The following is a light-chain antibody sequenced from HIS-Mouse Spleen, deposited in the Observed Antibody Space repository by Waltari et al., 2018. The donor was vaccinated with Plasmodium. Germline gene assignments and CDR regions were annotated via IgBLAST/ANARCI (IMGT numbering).Light chain of an antibody. J-gene: IGLJ3*02. CDR2: KDS. V-gene: IGLV3-27*01. CDR1: VLAKKY. CDR3: YSAADNNRV. Sequence: SYELTQPSSVSVSPGQTARITCSGDVLAKKYARWFQQKPGQAPVLVLYKDSERPSVTLDRFSGSSSGTTVTLTISGAQVEDEADYYCYSAADNNRVFGGGTKLTVL.